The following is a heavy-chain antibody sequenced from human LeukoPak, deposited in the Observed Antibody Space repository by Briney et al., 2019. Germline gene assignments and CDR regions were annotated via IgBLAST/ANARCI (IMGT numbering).Heavy chain of an antibody. CDR2: IYTSGST. CDR1: GGSISSGSYY. D-gene: IGHD1-26*01. J-gene: IGHJ5*02. V-gene: IGHV4-61*02. Sequence: SETLSLTCTVSGGSISSGSYYWSWIRQPAGKGLEWIGRIYTSGSTDYNPSLKSRVTISVDTSKNQFSLKLSSVTAADTAVYYCARETYVGATDNWFDPWGQGTLVTVSS. CDR3: ARETYVGATDNWFDP.